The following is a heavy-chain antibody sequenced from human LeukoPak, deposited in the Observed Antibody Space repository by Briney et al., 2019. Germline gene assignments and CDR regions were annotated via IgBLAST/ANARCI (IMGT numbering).Heavy chain of an antibody. V-gene: IGHV3-23*01. Sequence: GGSLRLSCEASGFTFNNFAMGWVRQAQGKGLEWGASVTSNGGSTYHATSVRGRFTISRDNSKNTLHLQMISLRAEDTAVYYCAKGVQWLAFDYWGQGTLVTVSS. D-gene: IGHD6-19*01. CDR1: GFTFNNFA. CDR3: AKGVQWLAFDY. CDR2: VTSNGGST. J-gene: IGHJ4*02.